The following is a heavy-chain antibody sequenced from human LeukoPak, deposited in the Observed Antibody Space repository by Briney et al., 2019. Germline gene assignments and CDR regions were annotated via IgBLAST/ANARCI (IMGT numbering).Heavy chain of an antibody. Sequence: ASVKVSCKASGYTFTSYAMHWVRQAPGQRREWMGWINAGNGNTKYSQKFQGRVTITRDTSASTAYMELSSLRSEDTAVYYCARAFVVVPAAMPYWGQGTLVTVSS. CDR3: ARAFVVVPAAMPY. J-gene: IGHJ4*02. CDR2: INAGNGNT. V-gene: IGHV1-3*01. CDR1: GYTFTSYA. D-gene: IGHD2-2*01.